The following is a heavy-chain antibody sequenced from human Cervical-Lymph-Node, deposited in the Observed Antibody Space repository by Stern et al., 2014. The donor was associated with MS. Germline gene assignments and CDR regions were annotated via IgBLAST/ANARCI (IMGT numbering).Heavy chain of an antibody. CDR1: GYTFTAYY. V-gene: IGHV1-2*06. CDR3: ARRGMDV. CDR2: INAASGVT. J-gene: IGHJ6*02. Sequence: QVQLVQSGAEVKKPGASVKISCRTSGYTFTAYYIHWVRQAPGQGLEWMGRINAASGVTAYAQNFQDRVTMTRDTSINTVYMEMTRLTSDDTAVYFCARRGMDVWGQGTTVTVSS.